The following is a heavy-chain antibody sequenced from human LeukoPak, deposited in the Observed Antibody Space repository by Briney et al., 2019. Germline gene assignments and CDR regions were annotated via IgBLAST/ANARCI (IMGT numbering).Heavy chain of an antibody. CDR3: ASNYYDSSGYYRLFDY. CDR2: INHSGST. Sequence: SETLSLTCAVYGGSFSGYYWSWLRQPPGKGLEWIGEINHSGSTNYNPSLKSRVPISVDTSKNQFSLKLSSVTAADTAVYYCASNYYDSSGYYRLFDYWGQGTLVTVSS. V-gene: IGHV4-34*01. J-gene: IGHJ4*02. CDR1: GGSFSGYY. D-gene: IGHD3-22*01.